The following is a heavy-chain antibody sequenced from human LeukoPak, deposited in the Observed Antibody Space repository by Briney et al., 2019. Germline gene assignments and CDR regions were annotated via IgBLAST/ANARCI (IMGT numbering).Heavy chain of an antibody. J-gene: IGHJ4*02. D-gene: IGHD3-9*01. CDR2: IKQDGSEK. V-gene: IGHV3-7*01. CDR3: ARPVHRILTGFGY. Sequence: GGSLRLSCAASGFTFSSYGMHWVRQAPGKGLEWVANIKQDGSEKYYVDSVKGRFTISRDNAKNSLYLQMNSLRAEDTAVYYCARPVHRILTGFGYWGQGTLVTVSS. CDR1: GFTFSSYG.